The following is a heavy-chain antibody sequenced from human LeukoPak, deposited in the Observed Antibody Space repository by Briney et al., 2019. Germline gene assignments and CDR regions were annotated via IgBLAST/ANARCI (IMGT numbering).Heavy chain of an antibody. CDR1: GXSISSGGYY. CDR2: IYNSGST. CDR3: ARSVVVVPNYFDP. Sequence: PSETLSLTCTVSGXSISSGGYYWSWIRQHPGKGLEWIGYIYNSGSTYYNPSLKSRVTISVDTSKNQFSLKLSSVTAADTAVYYRARSVVVVPNYFDPWGQGTLVTVSS. D-gene: IGHD2-15*01. V-gene: IGHV4-31*03. J-gene: IGHJ5*02.